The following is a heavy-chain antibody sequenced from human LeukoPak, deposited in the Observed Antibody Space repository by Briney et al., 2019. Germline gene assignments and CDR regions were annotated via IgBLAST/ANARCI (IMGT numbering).Heavy chain of an antibody. CDR2: IRYDGSNK. J-gene: IGHJ4*02. Sequence: PGGSLRLSCAASGFTFNSYGMHWVRQAPGKGLEWVAFIRYDGSNKYYADSVKGRFTISRDNSKNTLYLQMNSLRAEDTAVYYCAKALGYCSSTSCYSIGSDYWGQGTLVTVSS. CDR1: GFTFNSYG. CDR3: AKALGYCSSTSCYSIGSDY. D-gene: IGHD2-2*01. V-gene: IGHV3-30*02.